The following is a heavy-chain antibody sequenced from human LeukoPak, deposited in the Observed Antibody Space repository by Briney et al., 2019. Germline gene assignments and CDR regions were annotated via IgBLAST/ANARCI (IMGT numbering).Heavy chain of an antibody. D-gene: IGHD5-18*01. V-gene: IGHV3-30*18. J-gene: IGHJ3*02. CDR3: AKTLLGYSYGLDAFDI. CDR1: GFTFSSYG. CDR2: ISYDGSNK. Sequence: GRCLRLSCAASGFTFSSYGMHWVRQAPGKGLEWGAVISYDGSNKYYADSVKGRFTMSRDNSKNTLYLQMNSLRAEDTAVYYCAKTLLGYSYGLDAFDIWGQGTMVTVSS.